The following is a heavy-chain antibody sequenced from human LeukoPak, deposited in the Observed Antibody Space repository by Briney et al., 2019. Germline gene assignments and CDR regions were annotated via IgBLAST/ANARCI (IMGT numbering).Heavy chain of an antibody. CDR3: ARDQMIRGGRNWFDP. D-gene: IGHD3-10*01. V-gene: IGHV4-4*07. J-gene: IGHJ5*02. CDR1: GGSISTYY. Sequence: PSETLSLTCTVSGGSISTYYWSWIRQPAGKGLEWIGRIYTTGSTNYNPSLKSRVAMSVDTSKNQFSLKLTSVTAADTAVYYCARDQMIRGGRNWFDPWGQGTLVTVSS. CDR2: IYTTGST.